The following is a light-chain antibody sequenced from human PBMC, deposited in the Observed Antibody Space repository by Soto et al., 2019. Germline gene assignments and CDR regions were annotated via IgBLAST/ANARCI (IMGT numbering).Light chain of an antibody. CDR2: DAS. V-gene: IGKV1-5*01. CDR3: QQYHAYPYT. Sequence: DIQMTQSPSTLSAFVGDRVTITCRASQSISRWLAWYHQRPGEAPRLLIHDASSLESGVPSRFSGSGSGTEFALTISSLQPDDSAIYYCQQYHAYPYTFGQGTKLGL. J-gene: IGKJ2*01. CDR1: QSISRW.